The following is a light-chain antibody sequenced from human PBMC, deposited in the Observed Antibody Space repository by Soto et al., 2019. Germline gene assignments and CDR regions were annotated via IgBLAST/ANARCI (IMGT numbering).Light chain of an antibody. Sequence: QSALTQPASVSGSPGQSITISCTGTSSDVGGYNYVSWYQQHPGNAPKLMIYEVSHRHSGVSNRFSGSKSGNTASLTISGLQAEDEADYYCSSYTNSRSRVFGGGTKLTVL. CDR3: SSYTNSRSRV. J-gene: IGLJ3*02. V-gene: IGLV2-14*01. CDR1: SSDVGGYNY. CDR2: EVS.